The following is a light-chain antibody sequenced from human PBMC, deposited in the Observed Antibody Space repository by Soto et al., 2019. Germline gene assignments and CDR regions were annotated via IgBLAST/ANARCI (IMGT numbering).Light chain of an antibody. J-gene: IGLJ2*01. CDR1: SSDVGGYDY. V-gene: IGLV2-11*01. CDR3: CSYAGTYSLI. Sequence: QSALTRPRSVSGSPGQSVTISCTGTSSDVGGYDYVSWFQQHPGRVPKLIIYDVTQRPSGVPDRFSGSKSGNTASLTISGLQPEDEAVYYCCSYAGTYSLIFGGGTKLTVL. CDR2: DVT.